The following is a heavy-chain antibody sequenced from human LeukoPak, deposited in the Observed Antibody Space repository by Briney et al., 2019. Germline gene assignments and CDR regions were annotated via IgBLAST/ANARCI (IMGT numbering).Heavy chain of an antibody. CDR3: AKEVDYGDYYYYGMDV. Sequence: GGSLRLSCAASGFTFSSYGMHWVRQAPGKGLEWVAFIRYDGSNKYYADSAKGRFTISRDNSKNTLYLQMNSLRAEDTAVYYCAKEVDYGDYYYYGMDVWGQGTTVTVSS. D-gene: IGHD4-17*01. CDR2: IRYDGSNK. V-gene: IGHV3-30*02. J-gene: IGHJ6*02. CDR1: GFTFSSYG.